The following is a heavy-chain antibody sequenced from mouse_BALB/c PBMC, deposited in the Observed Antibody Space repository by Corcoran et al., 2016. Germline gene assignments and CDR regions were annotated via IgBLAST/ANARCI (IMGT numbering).Heavy chain of an antibody. CDR2: INPYNDGT. CDR1: GYTFTSYV. CDR3: ARPLDYYGSSFFAY. D-gene: IGHD1-1*01. V-gene: IGHV1S136*01. Sequence: EVQLQQSGPELVKPGASVKMSCKASGYTFTSYVMHWVKQKPGQGLEWIGYINPYNDGTKYNEKFKGKATLTSDKSSSTAYMELSSLTSEDSAVYYCARPLDYYGSSFFAYWGQGTLVTVSA. J-gene: IGHJ3*01.